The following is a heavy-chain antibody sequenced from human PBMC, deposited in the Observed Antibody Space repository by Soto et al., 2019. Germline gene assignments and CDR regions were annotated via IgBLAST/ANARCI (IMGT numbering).Heavy chain of an antibody. D-gene: IGHD3-22*01. CDR2: IYYSGST. V-gene: IGHV4-30-4*01. Sequence: SETLSLTCTVSGGSISSGDYYWSWIRQPPGKGLEWIGYIYYSGSTYYNPSLKSRVTISVDTSKNQFSLKLSSVTAADTAVYYCARGNDYYDSSGYRPNWFDPWGQGTLVTVSS. CDR3: ARGNDYYDSSGYRPNWFDP. J-gene: IGHJ5*02. CDR1: GGSISSGDYY.